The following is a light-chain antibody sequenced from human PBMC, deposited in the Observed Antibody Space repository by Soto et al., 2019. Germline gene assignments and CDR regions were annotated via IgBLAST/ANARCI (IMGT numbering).Light chain of an antibody. Sequence: QSVLTQPPSVSGAPGQRVTISCTGSSSNIGAGYDVHWYQQLPGTAPTLLISGNSNRPSGVPDRFSGSKSGTSASLAITWLQAEDEHDYYCPPSDGSLSMVFGGGTKLTVL. CDR3: PPSDGSLSMV. CDR1: SSNIGAGYD. CDR2: GNS. J-gene: IGLJ2*01. V-gene: IGLV1-40*01.